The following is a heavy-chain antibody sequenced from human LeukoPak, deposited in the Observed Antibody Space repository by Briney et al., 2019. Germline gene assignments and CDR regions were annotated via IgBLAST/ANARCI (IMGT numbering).Heavy chain of an antibody. V-gene: IGHV3-48*03. CDR2: ISAGGDGL. CDR3: ARDASGLEVHV. D-gene: IGHD1-1*01. J-gene: IGHJ1*01. Sequence: SGGSLRLSCVPSRLSFSICDMKWARHAPGKGLQWLSSISAGGDGLYYADSVRGRLTISRDNAKNSLYLQLNSLGAEDTAVYYCARDASGLEVHVWGQGTLVTVSS. CDR1: RLSFSICD.